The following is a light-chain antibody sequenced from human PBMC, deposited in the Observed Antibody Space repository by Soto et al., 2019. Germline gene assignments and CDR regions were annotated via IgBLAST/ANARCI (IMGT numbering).Light chain of an antibody. CDR1: QTISSW. CDR3: QHYNSYPPT. Sequence: DIQMTQSPSTLSVSVGDRVTITCLASQTISSWLAWYHQKPGKAPKLLIYKASTLKSGVPSRFSGSGSGTEFTLTISSLQPDDFATYYCQHYNSYPPTFGQGTKVDI. J-gene: IGKJ1*01. CDR2: KAS. V-gene: IGKV1-5*03.